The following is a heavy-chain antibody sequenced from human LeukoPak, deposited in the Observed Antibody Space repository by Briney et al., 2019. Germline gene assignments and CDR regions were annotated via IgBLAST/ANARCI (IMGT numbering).Heavy chain of an antibody. CDR2: ISYDGSNK. D-gene: IGHD6-19*01. Sequence: GGSLRLSCAAPGLTFSRYGMHWVRQAPGKGLEWVAVISYDGSNKYYADSVKGRFTISRDNAENSLYLQLDSLRAEDTAVYYCARLGTSVAGTGDYWGQGTLVTVSS. CDR3: ARLGTSVAGTGDY. CDR1: GLTFSRYG. J-gene: IGHJ4*02. V-gene: IGHV3-30*03.